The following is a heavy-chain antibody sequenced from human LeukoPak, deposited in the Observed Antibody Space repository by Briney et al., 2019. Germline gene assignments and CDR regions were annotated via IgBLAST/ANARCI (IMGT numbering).Heavy chain of an antibody. V-gene: IGHV1-2*02. D-gene: IGHD3-9*01. CDR3: ARDPDYDILTGYFNYGMDV. CDR2: INPNSGGT. CDR1: GYTFTGYY. J-gene: IGHJ6*02. Sequence: ASVKVSCKASGYTFTGYYMHWVRQAPGQGLEWMGWINPNSGGTNYAQKSQGRVTMTRDTSISTAYMELSRLRSDDTAVYYCARDPDYDILTGYFNYGMDVWGQGTTVTVSS.